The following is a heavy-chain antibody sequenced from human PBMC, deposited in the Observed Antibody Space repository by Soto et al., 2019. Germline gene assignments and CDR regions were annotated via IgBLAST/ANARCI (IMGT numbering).Heavy chain of an antibody. J-gene: IGHJ5*02. CDR3: ARGFYGSGGSCYDNWFDP. CDR1: GYPFTGYY. V-gene: IGHV1-2*02. CDR2: INPNSGGT. Sequence: ASVKVSCKASGYPFTGYYMHWVRQAPGQGLEWMGWINPNSGGTNYAQKFQGRVTMTRDTSISTAYMELSRLRSDDTAVYYCARGFYGSGGSCYDNWFDPWGQGTLVTVSS. D-gene: IGHD2-15*01.